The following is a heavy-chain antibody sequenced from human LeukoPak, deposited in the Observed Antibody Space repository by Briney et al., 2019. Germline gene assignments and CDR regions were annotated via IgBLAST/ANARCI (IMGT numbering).Heavy chain of an antibody. Sequence: PGESLQISCKIGGYGFTTYWIGWVRLMSGEGLEWMGIIYPGDSETRYSPSFQGQVTMSVDKSISTAYLQWSSLKSSDTAMYYCARLSGRDFDFWGQGTLVTVSS. CDR2: IYPGDSET. J-gene: IGHJ4*02. CDR3: ARLSGRDFDF. D-gene: IGHD1-26*01. CDR1: GYGFTTYW. V-gene: IGHV5-51*01.